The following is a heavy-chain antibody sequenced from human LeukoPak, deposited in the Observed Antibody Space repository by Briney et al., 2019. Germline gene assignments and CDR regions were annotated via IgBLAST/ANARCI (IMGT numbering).Heavy chain of an antibody. CDR2: IRYDGSNK. J-gene: IGHJ4*02. Sequence: QPGGSLRLSCAASGFTFSSYSMHWVRQAPGKGLEWVAFIRYDGSNKYYADSVKGRFTISRDNSKNTLYLQMNSLRAEDTAVYYCAKDPRIYSGSYYFDYWGQGTLVTVSS. D-gene: IGHD1-26*01. CDR3: AKDPRIYSGSYYFDY. V-gene: IGHV3-30*02. CDR1: GFTFSSYS.